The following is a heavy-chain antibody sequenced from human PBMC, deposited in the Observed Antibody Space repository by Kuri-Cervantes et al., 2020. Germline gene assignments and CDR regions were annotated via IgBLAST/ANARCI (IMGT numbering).Heavy chain of an antibody. Sequence: GGSLRLSCAASGFTFSRNYMNWVRQAPGKGLEWVSVIYSGGSTYYADSVKGRFTISRDNSKNTLYLQMNSLRAEDTAVYYCARTHGSGWDFDCWGQGTLVTVSS. V-gene: IGHV3-66*01. CDR2: IYSGGST. J-gene: IGHJ4*02. CDR3: ARTHGSGWDFDC. CDR1: GFTFSRNY. D-gene: IGHD6-19*01.